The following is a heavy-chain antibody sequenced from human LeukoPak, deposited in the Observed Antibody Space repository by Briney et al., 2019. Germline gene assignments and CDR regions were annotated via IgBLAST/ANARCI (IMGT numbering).Heavy chain of an antibody. CDR3: VKGSMDSVAGSFEY. V-gene: IGHV3-30*02. CDR1: GFIFRAYG. J-gene: IGHJ4*02. D-gene: IGHD6-19*01. Sequence: GGSLRLSCAASGFIFRAYGMHWVRQTPGKGLEWVAFIRDDGTHKYYVDSVNGRFTISRDNSKNMLYLQMNNLRVDDRGVYYCVKGSMDSVAGSFEYWGQGALLTVSS. CDR2: IRDDGTHK.